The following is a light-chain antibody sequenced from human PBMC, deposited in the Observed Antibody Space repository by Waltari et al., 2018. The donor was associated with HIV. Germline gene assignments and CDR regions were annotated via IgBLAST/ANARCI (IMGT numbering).Light chain of an antibody. V-gene: IGLV1-40*01. CDR3: QSYDTSLSGWGI. J-gene: IGLJ2*01. CDR1: PSNMGTDYD. CDR2: LSD. Sequence: QSVLTQPPSVSGAPGQRVTISCPGIPSNMGTDYDVHWYQPLPGTAPTPLTFLSDRRPPGVPARFSGSKSGSSASLAITGLQADDEATYYCQSYDTSLSGWGIFGGGTKVTVL.